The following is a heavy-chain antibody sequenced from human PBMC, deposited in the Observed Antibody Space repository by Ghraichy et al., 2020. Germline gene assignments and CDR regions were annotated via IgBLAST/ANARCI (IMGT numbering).Heavy chain of an antibody. J-gene: IGHJ3*02. CDR1: GYTFTGYY. Sequence: ASVKVSCKASGYTFTGYYMHWVRQAPGQGLEWMGRINPNSGGTNYAQKFQGRVTMTRDTSISTAYMELSRLRSDDTAVYYCARARRGIRGLLVPALAARDAFDIWGQGTMVTVSS. CDR2: INPNSGGT. D-gene: IGHD2-15*01. CDR3: ARARRGIRGLLVPALAARDAFDI. V-gene: IGHV1-2*06.